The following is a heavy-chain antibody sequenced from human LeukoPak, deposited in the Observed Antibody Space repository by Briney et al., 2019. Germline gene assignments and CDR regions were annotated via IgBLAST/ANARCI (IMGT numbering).Heavy chain of an antibody. D-gene: IGHD2-15*01. V-gene: IGHV3-23*01. J-gene: IGHJ4*02. CDR1: GFTFTTYR. CDR2: ISNTGDIT. CDR3: ARQLGSCSDGSCYFDS. Sequence: GGSLRLSCAASGFTFTTYRMAWVRQAPGKGLEWLSSISNTGDITYYADSVKGRFTISRDNSKNTLCLQVDSLRAEDTAVYYCARQLGSCSDGSCYFDSWGQGTLVTVSS.